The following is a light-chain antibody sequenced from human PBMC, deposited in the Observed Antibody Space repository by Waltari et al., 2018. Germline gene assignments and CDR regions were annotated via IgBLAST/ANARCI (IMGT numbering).Light chain of an antibody. CDR2: EVS. J-gene: IGLJ2*01. CDR3: CSYAGSSTVV. CDR1: SSDVRSYNL. Sequence: QSALTQPASVSGSPGQSLTISCTATSSDVRSYNLVSWYQQHPGKAPKLLIYEVSKRPSGVSNRFSGSKSGNTASLTISGLQAEDEADYYCCSYAGSSTVVFGGGTKLTVL. V-gene: IGLV2-23*02.